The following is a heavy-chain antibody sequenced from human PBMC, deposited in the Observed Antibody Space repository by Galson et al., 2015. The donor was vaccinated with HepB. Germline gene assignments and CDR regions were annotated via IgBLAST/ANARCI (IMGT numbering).Heavy chain of an antibody. V-gene: IGHV4-34*01. Sequence: LSLTCAVYGGSFSGYYWSWIRQPPGKGLEWIGEINHSGSTNYNPSLKSRVTISVDTSKNQFSLKLSSVTAADTAVYYCAREPNVGAFDYWGQGTLVTVSS. D-gene: IGHD4/OR15-4a*01. CDR3: AREPNVGAFDY. CDR1: GGSFSGYY. CDR2: INHSGST. J-gene: IGHJ4*02.